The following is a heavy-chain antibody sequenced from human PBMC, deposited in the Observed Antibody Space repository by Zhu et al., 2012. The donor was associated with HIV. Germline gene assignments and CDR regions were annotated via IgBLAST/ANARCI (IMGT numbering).Heavy chain of an antibody. CDR2: LYSLSSV. CDR1: GGSISDYY. D-gene: IGHD6-13*01. Sequence: QVQLQESGPGLVEPSETLSLTCTVSGGSISDYYWNSGALTSGVHTFPAVLQSSGLYSLSSVVTVPSSSLGTQTYICSVNHKPNNQISLKLSSVTAADTARYYCARDRIAASGPEVAFDVWGQGTMVTVSS. CDR3: ARDRIAASGPEVAFDV. V-gene: IGHV4-4*07. J-gene: IGHJ3*01.